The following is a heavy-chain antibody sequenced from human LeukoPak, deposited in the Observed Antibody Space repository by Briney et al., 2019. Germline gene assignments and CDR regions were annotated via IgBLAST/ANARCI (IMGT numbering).Heavy chain of an antibody. CDR1: GYTFSNYG. CDR2: IKGDNGNT. D-gene: IGHD2-2*01. CDR3: ARDRRGRYCSSISCYLGCFDP. Sequence: ASVKVSCKASGYTFSNYGISWVRQAPGQGLEWVEWIKGDNGNTNYAQKLQGRVTMTTDTSTSTAYMELSSLRSDDTAVYYCARDRRGRYCSSISCYLGCFDPWGQGTLVTVSS. J-gene: IGHJ5*02. V-gene: IGHV1-18*01.